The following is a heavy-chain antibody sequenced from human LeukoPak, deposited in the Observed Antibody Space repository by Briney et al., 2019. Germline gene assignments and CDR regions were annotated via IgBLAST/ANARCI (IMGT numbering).Heavy chain of an antibody. CDR1: GYTFTSYG. V-gene: IGHV1-46*01. CDR2: INPSGGST. D-gene: IGHD3-9*01. CDR3: ARESNLPTGYYDILTGYSLFDY. Sequence: ASVKVSCKASGYTFTSYGISWVRQAPGQGLEWMGIINPSGGSTSYAQKFQGRVTMTRDTSTSTVYMELSSLRSEDTAVYYCARESNLPTGYYDILTGYSLFDYWGQGTLVTVSS. J-gene: IGHJ4*02.